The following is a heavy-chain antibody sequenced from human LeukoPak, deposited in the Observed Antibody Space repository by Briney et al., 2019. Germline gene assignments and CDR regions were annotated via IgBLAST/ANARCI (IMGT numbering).Heavy chain of an antibody. Sequence: GGSLRLSCAASGFTFSSYPMSWVRQASGKGLELVSTISGGGGSTYYADSVKGRSTISRDNSKNTLFLQMNSLRAEDTAIYYCAKDIAAFDAFDIWGQGTMVTVSS. CDR1: GFTFSSYP. J-gene: IGHJ3*02. CDR2: ISGGGGST. V-gene: IGHV3-23*01. CDR3: AKDIAAFDAFDI. D-gene: IGHD6-25*01.